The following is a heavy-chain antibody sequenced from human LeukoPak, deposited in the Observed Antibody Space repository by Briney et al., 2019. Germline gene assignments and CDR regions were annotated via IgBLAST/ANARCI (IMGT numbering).Heavy chain of an antibody. CDR2: IIPILGIA. J-gene: IGHJ6*02. CDR1: GGTFSSYA. CDR3: ARGLYYYGSGSLCGMDV. D-gene: IGHD3-10*01. V-gene: IGHV1-69*04. Sequence: SVKVSCKASGGTFSSYAISWVRQAPGQGLEWMGRIIPILGIANYAQKFQGRVTITADKSTSTAYMELSSPRSEDTAVYYCARGLYYYGSGSLCGMDVWGQGTTVTVSS.